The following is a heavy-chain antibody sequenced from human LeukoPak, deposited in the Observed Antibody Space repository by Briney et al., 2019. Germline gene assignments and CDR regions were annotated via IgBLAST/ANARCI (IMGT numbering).Heavy chain of an antibody. CDR2: INPNSGGT. CDR3: ARAQGIVVVPAAQPCYYMDV. D-gene: IGHD2-2*01. CDR1: GYTFTGYY. V-gene: IGHV1-2*02. Sequence: ASVKVSCKASGYTFTGYYMHWVRQAPGQGLEWMGWINPNSGGTNYAQKFQGRVTMTRDTSISTAYMELSRLRSDDTAVYYCARAQGIVVVPAAQPCYYMDVWGKGTTVTVSS. J-gene: IGHJ6*03.